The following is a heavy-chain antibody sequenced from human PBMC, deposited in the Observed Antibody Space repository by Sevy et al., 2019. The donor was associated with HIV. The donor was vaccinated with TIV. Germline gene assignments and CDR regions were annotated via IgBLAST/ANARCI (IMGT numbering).Heavy chain of an antibody. CDR2: ISWNSGSI. V-gene: IGHV3-9*01. D-gene: IGHD4-17*01. CDR3: AKDPYGDYVRGGHFFDY. J-gene: IGHJ4*02. CDR1: GFTFDDYA. Sequence: GGSLRLSCAASGFTFDDYAMHWVRQAPGKDLEWVSGISWNSGSIGYADSVKGRYIISRDNAKNSLYLQMNSLRAEDTALYYCAKDPYGDYVRGGHFFDYWGQGTLVTVSS.